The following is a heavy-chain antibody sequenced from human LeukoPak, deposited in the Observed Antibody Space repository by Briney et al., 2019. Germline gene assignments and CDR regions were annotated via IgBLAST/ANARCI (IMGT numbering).Heavy chain of an antibody. V-gene: IGHV3-7*01. J-gene: IGHJ4*02. D-gene: IGHD1-26*01. Sequence: GGSLRLSCAASGFSLSNYWLSWVRQAPGKGLEWVADIKEDGSVKYYVDSVKGRFTISRDNAKTSLNLQMNSLRSEDTAVYYWMREGQTMRELLVYWGQGTLVTVSS. CDR3: MREGQTMRELLVY. CDR2: IKEDGSVK. CDR1: GFSLSNYW.